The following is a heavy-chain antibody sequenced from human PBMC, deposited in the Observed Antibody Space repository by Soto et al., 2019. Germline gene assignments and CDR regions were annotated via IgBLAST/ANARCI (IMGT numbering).Heavy chain of an antibody. Sequence: QVQLVQSGAEVKKPGASVKVSCKASGYTFTSYGISWVRQAPGQGLEWMGWISAYNGNTNYAQKLQGRVTMTTHTATRTAYMELRSLGSDDTAVYYCGRDLYDYVWGCGGGFDYWGQGTLVTVSS. V-gene: IGHV1-18*01. D-gene: IGHD3-16*01. CDR3: GRDLYDYVWGCGGGFDY. CDR1: GYTFTSYG. J-gene: IGHJ4*02. CDR2: ISAYNGNT.